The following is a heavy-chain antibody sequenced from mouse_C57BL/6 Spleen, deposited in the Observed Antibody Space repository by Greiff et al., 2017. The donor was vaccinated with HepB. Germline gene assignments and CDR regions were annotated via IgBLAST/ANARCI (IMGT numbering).Heavy chain of an antibody. CDR1: GFTFSSYG. CDR2: ISSGGSYT. CDR3: ARHEDGYAY. D-gene: IGHD2-3*01. J-gene: IGHJ3*01. V-gene: IGHV5-6*01. Sequence: EVQLVESGGDLVKPGGSPKLSCAASGFTFSSYGMSWVRQTPDKRLEWVATISSGGSYTYYPDSVRRRFTISRDNAKNTLYLQMSSLKSEDAAMYYCARHEDGYAYWVQGTLVTVSA.